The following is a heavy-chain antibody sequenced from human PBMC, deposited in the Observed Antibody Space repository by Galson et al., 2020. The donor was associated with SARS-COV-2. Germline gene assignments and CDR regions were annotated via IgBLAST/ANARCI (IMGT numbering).Heavy chain of an antibody. D-gene: IGHD6-13*01. V-gene: IGHV4-30-2*01. CDR2: IYHTGST. CDR1: GDSISHIGYS. J-gene: IGHJ4*02. Sequence: ASETLSLTCAVSGDSISHIGYSWSWIRQAPGKGLEWIGYIYHTGSTFYNPSLKSRVTISVDKSKNQFSLKLSSVTAADTAVYYCARVEMQLVYFDFWGQGTLVTVSS. CDR3: ARVEMQLVYFDF.